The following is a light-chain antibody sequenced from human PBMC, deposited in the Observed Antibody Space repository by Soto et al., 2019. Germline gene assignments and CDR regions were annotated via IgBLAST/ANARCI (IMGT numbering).Light chain of an antibody. CDR3: QQRRSWQVT. CDR2: DAS. V-gene: IGKV3D-11*02. Sequence: EFVLTQSPGTLSLSPGERATLSCRASQSINTYLAWYQQKPGQAPRLLIYDASKRATGIPARFSGSGSGTNFTLTISSLEPGDFAVYYCQQRRSWQVTFGQGTRLEIK. J-gene: IGKJ5*01. CDR1: QSINTY.